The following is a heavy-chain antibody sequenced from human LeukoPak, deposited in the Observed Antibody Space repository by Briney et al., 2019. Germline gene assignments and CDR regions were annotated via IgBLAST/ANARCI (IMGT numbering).Heavy chain of an antibody. CDR3: ARDWGGYSGSYHVAGAFDY. CDR2: ISYDGSNK. CDR1: GFTFSRNA. Sequence: GRSLRLSCAASGFTFSRNAMHWVRQAPGKGLEWVAVISYDGSNKYHADSVKGRFTISRDNPKNTLYLQMNSLRAEDTSVYYCARDWGGYSGSYHVAGAFDYWGQGTLVTVSS. J-gene: IGHJ4*02. D-gene: IGHD1-26*01. V-gene: IGHV3-30*01.